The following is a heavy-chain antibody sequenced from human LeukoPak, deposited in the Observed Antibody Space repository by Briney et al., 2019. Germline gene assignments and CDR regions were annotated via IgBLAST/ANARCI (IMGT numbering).Heavy chain of an antibody. J-gene: IGHJ4*02. CDR1: GFTFSSYA. CDR3: AKDVRRAEYCSGTTCYTSSFDY. CDR2: ISGSGDST. Sequence: PGGSLRLSCAASGFTFSSYAMSWVRQAPGKGLEWVSGISGSGDSTYYADSVKGRFTISRDNSKNTLYLQMNILRAEDTAVYYCAKDVRRAEYCSGTTCYTSSFDYWGQGTLVTVSS. V-gene: IGHV3-23*01. D-gene: IGHD2-2*02.